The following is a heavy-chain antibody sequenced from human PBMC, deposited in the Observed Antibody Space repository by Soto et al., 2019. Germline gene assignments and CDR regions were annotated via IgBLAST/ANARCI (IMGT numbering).Heavy chain of an antibody. Sequence: QVQLVESGGGVVQPGRSLRLSCAASGFTFSSYAMHWVRQAPGKGLEWVAVISYDGSNKYYADSVKGRFTISRDNSKNTLYLQMNSLRAEDTAVYYCARGSVIVLVPAAIDYYGMDVWGQGTTVTVSS. CDR1: GFTFSSYA. CDR3: ARGSVIVLVPAAIDYYGMDV. CDR2: ISYDGSNK. J-gene: IGHJ6*02. V-gene: IGHV3-30-3*01. D-gene: IGHD2-2*01.